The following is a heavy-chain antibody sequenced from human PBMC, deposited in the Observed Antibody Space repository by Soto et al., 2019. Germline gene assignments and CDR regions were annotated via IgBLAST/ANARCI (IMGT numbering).Heavy chain of an antibody. V-gene: IGHV3-21*01. D-gene: IGHD3-10*01. Sequence: EEQLVESGGGLVKPGGSLRLSCAASGFSFGRYTMNWFRQAPGKGLEWVSQISSGSRDIYYADSVKGRFTISRDNVKNSLFLQMHNLRVEDTAVYYCARDRRFGDGPTDFGGQGTLVTVSP. CDR2: ISSGSRDI. CDR1: GFSFGRYT. CDR3: ARDRRFGDGPTDF. J-gene: IGHJ4*02.